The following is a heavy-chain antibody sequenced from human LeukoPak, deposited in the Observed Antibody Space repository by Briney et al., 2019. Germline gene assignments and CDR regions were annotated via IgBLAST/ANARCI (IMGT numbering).Heavy chain of an antibody. CDR1: GGSISSSNW. J-gene: IGHJ6*02. D-gene: IGHD3-22*01. CDR2: IYHSGST. V-gene: IGHV4-4*03. Sequence: PGTLSLTCAVSGGSISSSNWWSWVRQPPGKGLEWIGEIYHSGSTNYNPSLKSRVTISVDKSKNQFSLKLSSVTAADTAVYYCARGYYYDSSGYGMDVWGQGTTVTVSS. CDR3: ARGYYYDSSGYGMDV.